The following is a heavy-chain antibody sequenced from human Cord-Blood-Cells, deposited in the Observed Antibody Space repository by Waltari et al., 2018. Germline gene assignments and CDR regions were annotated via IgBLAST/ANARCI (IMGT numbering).Heavy chain of an antibody. J-gene: IGHJ4*02. CDR1: GFTFSSCE. CDR3: ARDGVLLWFGELFDY. V-gene: IGHV3-48*03. Sequence: EVQLVESGGGLVQPGGSLRLSWAASGFTFSSCEMNWVRQAPGKGLEWVSYISSSGSTIYYTDSVKGRFTISRDNAKNSLYLQMNSLRAEDTAVYYCARDGVLLWFGELFDYWGQGTLVTVSS. CDR2: ISSSGSTI. D-gene: IGHD3-10*01.